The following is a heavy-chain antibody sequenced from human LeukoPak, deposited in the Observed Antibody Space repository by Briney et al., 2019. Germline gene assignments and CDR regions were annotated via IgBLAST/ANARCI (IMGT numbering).Heavy chain of an antibody. Sequence: SETLSLTCSVTGGSISSYYWTWIRQPPGKGLEWIGYRYYSGSTTYNPSLKSRVTISVDTSKSQFSLKLISVTAADTAIYYCARVRGDFETDWGQGTLVTVSS. CDR1: GGSISSYY. CDR3: ARVRGDFETD. D-gene: IGHD3-16*01. CDR2: RYYSGST. J-gene: IGHJ1*01. V-gene: IGHV4-59*01.